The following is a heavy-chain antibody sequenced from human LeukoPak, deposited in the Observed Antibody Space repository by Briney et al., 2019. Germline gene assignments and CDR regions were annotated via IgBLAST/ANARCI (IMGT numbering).Heavy chain of an antibody. CDR1: GGAFSGHA. V-gene: IGHV1-2*02. CDR2: INPNTGAT. J-gene: IGHJ4*02. Sequence: ASVKVSCQASGGAFSGHAISWVRQAPGQGLEWMGGINPNTGATHSAQKFQGRITMTRDSSISTAYMDLSRLRSDDTAVYYCARDRVGSGWPRPYYFEVWGQGTLVTVSS. CDR3: ARDRVGSGWPRPYYFEV. D-gene: IGHD6-19*01.